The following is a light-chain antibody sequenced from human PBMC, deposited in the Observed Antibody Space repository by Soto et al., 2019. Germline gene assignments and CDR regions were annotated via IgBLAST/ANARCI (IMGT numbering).Light chain of an antibody. J-gene: IGKJ1*01. V-gene: IGKV3-15*01. Sequence: EIILTQSPATLSVSPGERATLSCRASQSVNSNLAWYQQKPGQAPWLLIYGASTRATGIPARFSGSGSGTESTLTISSLQSEDFVIYYCQQYNNWPPGTFGQGTKVEIK. CDR2: GAS. CDR3: QQYNNWPPGT. CDR1: QSVNSN.